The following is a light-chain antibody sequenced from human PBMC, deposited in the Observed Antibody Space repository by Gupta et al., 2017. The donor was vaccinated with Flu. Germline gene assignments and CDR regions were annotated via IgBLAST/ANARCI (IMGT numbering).Light chain of an antibody. J-gene: IGLJ2*01. V-gene: IGLV2-14*01. Sequence: GNSSDIGAYNYFAWYLHHPGKAPKLMIFEVNNRPSGVYDLFSGSKSGNTASLTISGLQAEDESHYYCSSYSGSSTLFGGGTKLTVL. CDR3: SSYSGSSTL. CDR2: EVN. CDR1: SSDIGAYNY.